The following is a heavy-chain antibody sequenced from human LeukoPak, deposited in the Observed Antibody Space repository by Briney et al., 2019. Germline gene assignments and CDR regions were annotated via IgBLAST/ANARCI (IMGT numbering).Heavy chain of an antibody. Sequence: GSLRLSCAASGFTVSSNYMSWVRQAPGKGLEWIGYIYYSGSTNYNPSLKSRVTISVDTSKNQFSLKLSSVTAADTAVYYCARHTTYYYDSSGYFVNWFDPWGQGTLVTVSS. CDR3: ARHTTYYYDSSGYFVNWFDP. CDR2: IYYSGST. D-gene: IGHD3-22*01. V-gene: IGHV4-59*08. J-gene: IGHJ5*02. CDR1: GFTVSSNY.